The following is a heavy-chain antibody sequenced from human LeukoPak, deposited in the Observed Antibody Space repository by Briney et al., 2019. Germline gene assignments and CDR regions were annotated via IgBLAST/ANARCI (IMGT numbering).Heavy chain of an antibody. CDR2: INSDARNT. D-gene: IGHD3-3*01. CDR3: ASGIGVGDSFDI. Sequence: PGGSLRLSCAVSGFTFSSYWMYWVRQAPGKGLVWVSRINSDARNTNYADSVQGRFTISRDNAKNTLYLQMNSLRVEDTAVYYCASGIGVGDSFDIWGQGTMVTVSS. CDR1: GFTFSSYW. J-gene: IGHJ3*02. V-gene: IGHV3-74*01.